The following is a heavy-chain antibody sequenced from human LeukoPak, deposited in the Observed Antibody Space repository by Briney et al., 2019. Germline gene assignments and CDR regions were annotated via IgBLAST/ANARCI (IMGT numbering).Heavy chain of an antibody. V-gene: IGHV3-66*01. D-gene: IGHD3-22*01. CDR1: GFTVSSNY. J-gene: IGHJ3*02. Sequence: PGGSLRLSCAASGFTVSSNYMSWVRQAPRKGLEWVSVIYSGGSTYYADSVKGRFTISRDNSKNTLYLQMNSLRAEDTAVYYCASTYYYDSSGYLDAFDIWGQGTMVTVSS. CDR2: IYSGGST. CDR3: ASTYYYDSSGYLDAFDI.